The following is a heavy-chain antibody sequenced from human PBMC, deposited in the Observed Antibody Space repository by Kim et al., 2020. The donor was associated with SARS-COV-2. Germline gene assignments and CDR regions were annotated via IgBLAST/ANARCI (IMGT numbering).Heavy chain of an antibody. CDR1: GFTFDDYA. Sequence: GGSLRLSCAASGFTFDDYAMHWVRQAPGKGLEWVSGISWNSGSIGYADSVKGRFTISRDNAKNSLYLQMNSLRAEDTALYYCAKDIHSGVPYYYYGMDVWGQGTTVTVSS. CDR3: AKDIHSGVPYYYYGMDV. CDR2: ISWNSGSI. J-gene: IGHJ6*02. V-gene: IGHV3-9*01. D-gene: IGHD3-10*01.